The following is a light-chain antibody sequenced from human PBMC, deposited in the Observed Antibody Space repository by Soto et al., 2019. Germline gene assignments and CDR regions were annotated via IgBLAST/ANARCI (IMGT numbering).Light chain of an antibody. CDR1: HSANSH. V-gene: IGKV3-15*01. J-gene: IGKJ5*01. CDR2: GAS. Sequence: MMMTQSPATWSVSPGERVTLSCSNSHSANSHVAWYQQKPGQAPRLLLYGASTRATGIPVRFSGSGFGTEFTLTISSLQSEDFAVYYCQQYKNWPLFGQGTRLEIK. CDR3: QQYKNWPL.